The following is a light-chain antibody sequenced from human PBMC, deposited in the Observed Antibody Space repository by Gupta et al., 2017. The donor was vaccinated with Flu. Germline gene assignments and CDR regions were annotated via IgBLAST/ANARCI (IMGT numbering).Light chain of an antibody. CDR3: CSYAGSTTSVV. Sequence: ITISCTGTSSDVGSYILVSWYQQHPGKAPKLMIYEGSQRPSGISNRFSGSKSGSTASLTISGLQAEDEADYYCCSYAGSTTSVVFGGGTKLTVL. CDR1: SSDVGSYIL. CDR2: EGS. J-gene: IGLJ2*01. V-gene: IGLV2-23*01.